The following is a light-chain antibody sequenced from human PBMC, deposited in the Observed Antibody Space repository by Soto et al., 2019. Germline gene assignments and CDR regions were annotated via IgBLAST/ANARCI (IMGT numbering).Light chain of an antibody. CDR2: EVS. CDR3: TAFAGTITFPYV. Sequence: QSALTQPPSASGSPGQSVTISCTGTSSDVGGYNFVSWYQQHPGKAPKLLLYEVSERPPGVPDRFSGSKSGNTASLTVSGLQADDEADYYCTAFAGTITFPYVFGTGTKLTVL. CDR1: SSDVGGYNF. J-gene: IGLJ1*01. V-gene: IGLV2-8*01.